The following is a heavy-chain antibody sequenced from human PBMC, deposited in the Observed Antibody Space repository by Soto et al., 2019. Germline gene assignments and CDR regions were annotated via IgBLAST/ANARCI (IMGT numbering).Heavy chain of an antibody. CDR3: ARQDIVIVPATIDYYYYGMDV. J-gene: IGHJ6*02. D-gene: IGHD2-2*02. CDR2: IYYSGST. V-gene: IGHV4-30-4*01. CDR1: GGSISSGDYY. Sequence: SETLSLTCTVSGGSISSGDYYWNWVRQPPGKGLEWIGYIYYSGSTYYNPSLKSRVTISVDTSKNQFSLKLSSVTAADTAVYYCARQDIVIVPATIDYYYYGMDVWGQGTTVTVSS.